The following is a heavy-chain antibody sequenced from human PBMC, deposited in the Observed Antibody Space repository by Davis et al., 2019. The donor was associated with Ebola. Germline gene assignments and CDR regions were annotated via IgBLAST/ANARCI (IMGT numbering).Heavy chain of an antibody. CDR1: GGSISSYY. CDR2: IYYSGST. Sequence: GSLRLSCTVSGGSISSYYWSWIRQPPGKGLEWIGYIYYSGSTNYNPSLKSRVTISVDTSKNQFSLKLSSVTAADTAVYYGARARPYWFDPWGQGTLVTVSA. V-gene: IGHV4-59*01. J-gene: IGHJ5*02. CDR3: ARARPYWFDP.